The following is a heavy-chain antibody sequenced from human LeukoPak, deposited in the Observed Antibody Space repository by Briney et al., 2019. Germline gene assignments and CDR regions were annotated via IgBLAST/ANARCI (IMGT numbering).Heavy chain of an antibody. CDR1: GYTFTDYY. CDR2: IDPNSGDT. D-gene: IGHD2-2*01. V-gene: IGHV1-2*02. J-gene: IGHJ4*02. Sequence: ASVKVSCKASGYTFTDYYIHWVRQAPGQGREWMGWIDPNSGDTNYAQKFQGRVTMTRDTSISTAYMELSRLRSDDTAVYYCARGYCTTTSCREGHDYWGQGTLVTVSS. CDR3: ARGYCTTTSCREGHDY.